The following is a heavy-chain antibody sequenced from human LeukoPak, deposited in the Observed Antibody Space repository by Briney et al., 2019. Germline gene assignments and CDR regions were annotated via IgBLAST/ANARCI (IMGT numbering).Heavy chain of an antibody. J-gene: IGHJ4*02. CDR2: IYYSGSTYSGST. D-gene: IGHD3-9*01. V-gene: IGHV4-39*01. Sequence: SETLSLTCSVSGGSVSSSNYYWGSIRQPPGKGLEWIGSIYYSGSTYSGSTYYNPSLKSRVTISVDTSKNQFSLRLSSVTAADTAVYYCARFLNYDSYYFDYWGQGTLVTVSS. CDR3: ARFLNYDSYYFDY. CDR1: GGSVSSSNYY.